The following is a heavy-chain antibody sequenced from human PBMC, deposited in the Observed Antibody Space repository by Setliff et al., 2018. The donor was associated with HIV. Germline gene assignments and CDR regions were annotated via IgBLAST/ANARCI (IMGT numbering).Heavy chain of an antibody. Sequence: GASLRLSCAASDFTVSSNGMTWVRQAPGRGLESVSLIYSGGSPYYADSVQGLFTISRDNSKNTLYLQMDSLRIEDTAVYYCARVGYKDASDIWGQGTMVTVSS. V-gene: IGHV3-66*02. J-gene: IGHJ3*02. CDR3: ARVGYKDASDI. CDR1: DFTVSSNG. CDR2: IYSGGSP. D-gene: IGHD5-18*01.